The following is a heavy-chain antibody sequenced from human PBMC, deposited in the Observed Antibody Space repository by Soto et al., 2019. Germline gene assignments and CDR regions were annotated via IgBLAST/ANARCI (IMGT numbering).Heavy chain of an antibody. CDR2: IYYSGST. CDR1: GGSISSGDYY. J-gene: IGHJ5*02. D-gene: IGHD4-17*01. V-gene: IGHV4-30-4*01. CDR3: AREETTVGRWFDP. Sequence: QVQLQESGPGLVKPSQTLSLTCTVSGGSISSGDYYWSWIRQPPGKGLEWIGYIYYSGSTYYNPSLKGRVTISVDTSKNQFSLKLSSVTAADTAVYYCAREETTVGRWFDPWGQGTLVTVSS.